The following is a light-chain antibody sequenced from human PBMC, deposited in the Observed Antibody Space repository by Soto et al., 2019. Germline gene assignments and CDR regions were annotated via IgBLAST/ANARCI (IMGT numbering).Light chain of an antibody. J-gene: IGLJ1*01. CDR2: DNS. CDR1: ISNIGNNY. CDR3: GTWDSRLSAV. V-gene: IGLV1-51*01. Sequence: SVLTQPPSVSAAPGQNVTISCSGGISNIGNNYVAWYQQFPGTAPRRIIYDNSKRASGIPDRFSGSKSGTSATLVITGLQTGDEANYYCGTWDSRLSAVFGTGTKVTVL.